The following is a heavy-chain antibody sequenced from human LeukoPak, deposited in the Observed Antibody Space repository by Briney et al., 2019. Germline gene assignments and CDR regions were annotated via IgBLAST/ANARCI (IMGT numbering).Heavy chain of an antibody. CDR3: ARVPSGPGGGYSYYMDV. CDR2: IYYSGST. D-gene: IGHD3-10*01. Sequence: SETLSLTCTVSGGSISSYYWSWIRQPPGKGLEWIGYIYYSGSTNYNPSLKSRVTISVDASKNQFSLKLSSVTAADTAVYYCARVPSGPGGGYSYYMDVWDKGTTVTVSS. J-gene: IGHJ6*03. CDR1: GGSISSYY. V-gene: IGHV4-59*01.